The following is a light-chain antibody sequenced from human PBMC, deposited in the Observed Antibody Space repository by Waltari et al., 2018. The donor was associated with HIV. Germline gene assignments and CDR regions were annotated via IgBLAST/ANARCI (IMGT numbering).Light chain of an antibody. CDR1: SSDVGGYNY. Sequence: QSALTQPPSASGSPGQSVTISCTGTSSDVGGYNYVSWYQQHPGKAPKLMMYEVYKRPSGVPGRCSGSKAGNTASLTVSGLQAEDEADYYCSSYAGSNNLVFGGGTKLTVL. J-gene: IGLJ2*01. V-gene: IGLV2-8*01. CDR2: EVY. CDR3: SSYAGSNNLV.